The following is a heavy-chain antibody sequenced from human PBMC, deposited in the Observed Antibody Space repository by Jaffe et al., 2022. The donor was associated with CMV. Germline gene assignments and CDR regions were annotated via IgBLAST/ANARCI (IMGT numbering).Heavy chain of an antibody. CDR2: IKSKTDGGTT. J-gene: IGHJ4*02. CDR1: GFTFSNAW. V-gene: IGHV3-15*01. CDR3: TTDRAVVVPAANAPDY. D-gene: IGHD2-2*01. Sequence: EVQLVESGGGLVKPGGSLRLSCAASGFTFSNAWMSWVRQAPGKGLEWVGRIKSKTDGGTTDYAAPVKGRFTISRDDSKNTLYLQMNSLKTEDTAVYYCTTDRAVVVPAANAPDYWGQGTLVTVSS.